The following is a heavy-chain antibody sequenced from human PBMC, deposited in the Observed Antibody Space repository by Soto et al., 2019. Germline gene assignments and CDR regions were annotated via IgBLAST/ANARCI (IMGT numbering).Heavy chain of an antibody. V-gene: IGHV1-69*04. CDR3: ATSYGSGYRAFDY. Sequence: QVQLVQSGAEVKRPGSSVKVSCKASGDTFSFYSINWVRQAPGLGLEWMGRVNPILSMSNYAQRCQGRVTMTADKSTSTAYMELSGLRSEDTAMYYCATSYGSGYRAFDYWCQGALVTVSS. CDR1: GDTFSFYS. J-gene: IGHJ4*02. D-gene: IGHD3-10*01. CDR2: VNPILSMS.